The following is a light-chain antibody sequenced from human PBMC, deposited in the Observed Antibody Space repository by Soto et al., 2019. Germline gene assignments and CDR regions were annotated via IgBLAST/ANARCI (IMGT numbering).Light chain of an antibody. V-gene: IGLV2-8*01. Sequence: QSVLTQPPSASGSPGQSVTISCTGTRRDVGGYNYVSWYQQHPGKAPKLMIYEVSKRPSGVPDRFSGSKSGNTASLTVSGLKAEDEADYYCSSYAGSNNVVFGGGTKLTVL. CDR1: RRDVGGYNY. J-gene: IGLJ2*01. CDR2: EVS. CDR3: SSYAGSNNVV.